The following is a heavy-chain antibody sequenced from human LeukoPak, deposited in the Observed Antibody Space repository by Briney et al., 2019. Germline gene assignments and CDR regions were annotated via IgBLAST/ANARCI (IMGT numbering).Heavy chain of an antibody. D-gene: IGHD3-10*01. Sequence: SVKVSRKASGGTFSSYAISWVRQAPGQGLEWMGRIIPIFGTANYAQKFQGRVTITTDESTSTACMELSSLRSEDTAVYYCARERGSGDSYYYYYMDVWGKGTTVTVSS. CDR3: ARERGSGDSYYYYYMDV. V-gene: IGHV1-69*05. CDR2: IIPIFGTA. CDR1: GGTFSSYA. J-gene: IGHJ6*03.